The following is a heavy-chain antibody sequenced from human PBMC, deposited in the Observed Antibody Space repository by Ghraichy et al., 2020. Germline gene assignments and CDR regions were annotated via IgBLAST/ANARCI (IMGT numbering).Heavy chain of an antibody. CDR3: AKDATVTPLHYFDY. CDR1: GFTFSNYA. D-gene: IGHD4-17*01. CDR2: ISGSGGST. J-gene: IGHJ4*02. V-gene: IGHV3-23*01. Sequence: GGLRLSCAASGFTFSNYALSWVRQAPGKGLEWVSVISGSGGSTYYADSVKGRFTISRDNSKNMLYVQMNSLRAEDTAVYYCAKDATVTPLHYFDYWGQGTLVTVSS.